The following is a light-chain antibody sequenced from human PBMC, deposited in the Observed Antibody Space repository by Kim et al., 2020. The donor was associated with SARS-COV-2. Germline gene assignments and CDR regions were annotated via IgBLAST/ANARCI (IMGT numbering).Light chain of an antibody. Sequence: AYTGDRVTIICRMSQGISIYLAWYQQKPGTAPELLIYAASTLQSGGPSRFSGSGSGTDFTLTISCLQSEDFATYYCQQYYSFPRTYGQGTKVDIK. CDR1: QGISIY. CDR2: AAS. V-gene: IGKV1D-8*01. CDR3: QQYYSFPRT. J-gene: IGKJ1*01.